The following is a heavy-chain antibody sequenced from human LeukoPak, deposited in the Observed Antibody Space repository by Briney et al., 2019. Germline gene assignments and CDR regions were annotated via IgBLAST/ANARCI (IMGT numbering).Heavy chain of an antibody. D-gene: IGHD2-15*01. J-gene: IGHJ4*02. CDR1: VGSITTGPYY. V-gene: IGHV4-39*01. Sequence: SETLSLTCTVSVGSITTGPYYWSWIRRPPGKGLEWIATIYHTGGSYYNSSLKGRATISVDTSKSQFSLKLSSVTAADTALYYCARSLVVAATVDYWGQGTLVTVSS. CDR3: ARSLVVAATVDY. CDR2: IYHTGGS.